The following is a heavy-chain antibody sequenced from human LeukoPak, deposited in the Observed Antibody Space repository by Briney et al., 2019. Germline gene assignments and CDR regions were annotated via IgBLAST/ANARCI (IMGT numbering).Heavy chain of an antibody. V-gene: IGHV4-30-2*01. D-gene: IGHD3-10*01. CDR3: ARSPRLWFGEISWFDP. J-gene: IGHJ5*02. Sequence: SETLSLTRAVSGGSISSGGYSCSSIRQPPGRGLELIGYINRSGSTYYNPSLKSRVTISVDRSRTQFSLKLSSVTAADTAVYYCARSPRLWFGEISWFDPWGQGTLVTVSS. CDR2: INRSGST. CDR1: GGSISSGGYS.